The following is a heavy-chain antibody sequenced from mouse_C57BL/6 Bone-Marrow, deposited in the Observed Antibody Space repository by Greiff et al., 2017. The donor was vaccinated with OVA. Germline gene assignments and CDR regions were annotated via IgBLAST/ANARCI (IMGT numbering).Heavy chain of an antibody. CDR1: GYTFTSYG. Sequence: VQLQQSGAELARPGASVKLSCKASGYTFTSYGISWVKQRTGQGLEWIGEIYPRSGSTNYNEKFKGKATFTADTSSNTAYMQLSSLTTEDSAIYYCARGVYYGYDLYAMDYWGQGTSVTVSS. J-gene: IGHJ4*01. D-gene: IGHD2-2*01. V-gene: IGHV1-81*01. CDR3: ARGVYYGYDLYAMDY. CDR2: IYPRSGST.